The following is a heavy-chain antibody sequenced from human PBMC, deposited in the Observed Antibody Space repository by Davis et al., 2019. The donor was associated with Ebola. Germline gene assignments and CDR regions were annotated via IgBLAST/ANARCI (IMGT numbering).Heavy chain of an antibody. CDR2: ISAYNSNT. CDR3: ARDPTLMPASGNYWYFDL. D-gene: IGHD5-12*01. Sequence: ASVQVSCKASGYTFTNYGFTWVRQAPGQGLEWMGWISAYNSNTNYAQKLQGRVTMTTDTSTNTAYMELRSLRSDDTAVYYCARDPTLMPASGNYWYFDLWGRGTRVAVSS. J-gene: IGHJ2*01. CDR1: GYTFTNYG. V-gene: IGHV1-18*04.